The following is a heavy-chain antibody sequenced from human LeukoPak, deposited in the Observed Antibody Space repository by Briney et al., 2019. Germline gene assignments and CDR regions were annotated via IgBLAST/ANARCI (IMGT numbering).Heavy chain of an antibody. CDR1: GYTFTGYY. D-gene: IGHD3-9*01. V-gene: IGHV1-46*01. CDR3: ARDDPTIGWFDP. CDR2: INPSGGST. J-gene: IGHJ5*02. Sequence: ASVKVSCKASGYTFTGYYMHWVRQAPGQGLEWMGIINPSGGSTSYAQKFQGRVTMTRDMSTSTVYMELSSLRSEDTAVYYCARDDPTIGWFDPWGQGTLVTVSS.